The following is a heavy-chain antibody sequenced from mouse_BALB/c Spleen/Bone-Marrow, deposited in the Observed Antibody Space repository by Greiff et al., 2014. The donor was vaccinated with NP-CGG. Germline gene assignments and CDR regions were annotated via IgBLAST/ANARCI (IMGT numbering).Heavy chain of an antibody. CDR1: GFNIKDTY. D-gene: IGHD2-4*01. CDR3: ARFPYDYGGVDY. CDR2: IDPANGNT. V-gene: IGHV14-3*02. Sequence: EVQLQQSGAELVKPGVSVKLSCTASGFNIKDTYMHWVKQRPEQGLEWIGRIDPANGNTKYDPKFQGKATITADKSSKKAYLQLSSLTSEDTAVYYGARFPYDYGGVDYWGQGTTLTVSS. J-gene: IGHJ2*01.